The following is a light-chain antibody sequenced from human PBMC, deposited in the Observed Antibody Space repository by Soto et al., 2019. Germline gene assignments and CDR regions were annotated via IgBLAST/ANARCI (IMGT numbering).Light chain of an antibody. CDR3: QQYTSSLNT. CDR1: QSVRSN. V-gene: IGKV3D-15*01. CDR2: GAS. J-gene: IGKJ5*01. Sequence: EIVMTQSPATLSVSPGERATLSCRASQSVRSNLAWYQQKPGQAPRLLIYGASVRATGVPDRFSGSGSGTDFTLTISRLAPEDFAVYYCQQYTSSLNTFGQGTRLEIK.